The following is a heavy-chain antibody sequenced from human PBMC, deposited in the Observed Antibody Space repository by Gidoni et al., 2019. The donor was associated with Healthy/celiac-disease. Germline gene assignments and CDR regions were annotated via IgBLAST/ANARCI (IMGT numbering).Heavy chain of an antibody. D-gene: IGHD6-19*01. CDR3: AKDSIAGSGWYDY. Sequence: QVQLLVSGGCLVQPGRYRGLSCEASGFTFSSYGMHWVRQAPGKGLEWVAVISYDGSNKYYADSVKGRFTISRDNSKNTLYLQMNSLRAEDTAVYYCAKDSIAGSGWYDYWGQGTLVTVSS. V-gene: IGHV3-30*18. J-gene: IGHJ4*02. CDR2: ISYDGSNK. CDR1: GFTFSSYG.